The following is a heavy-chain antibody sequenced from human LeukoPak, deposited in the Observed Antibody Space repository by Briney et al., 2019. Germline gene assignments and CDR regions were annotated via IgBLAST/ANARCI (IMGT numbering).Heavy chain of an antibody. CDR1: GGSISSYY. D-gene: IGHD6-13*01. V-gene: IGHV4-34*01. CDR3: GRGRWGAADGNYYYYGMDV. Sequence: PSETLSLTCTVSGGSISSYYWSWIRQPPGKGLEWIGEINHSGSTNYNPSLKSRVTISVDTSKNQFSLKLSSVTAADTSVYYCGRGRWGAADGNYYYYGMDVWGQGTTVTVSS. J-gene: IGHJ6*02. CDR2: INHSGST.